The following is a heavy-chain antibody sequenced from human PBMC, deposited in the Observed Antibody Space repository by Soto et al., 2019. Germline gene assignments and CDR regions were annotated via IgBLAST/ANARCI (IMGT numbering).Heavy chain of an antibody. CDR1: GDSVSSNSAA. J-gene: IGHJ4*02. V-gene: IGHV6-1*01. Sequence: QVQLQQSGPGLVKPSQTLSLTCAISGDSVSSNSAAWKWIRQSPSRGLEWLGRTSYRSKWYNDYAVSMKSRKTTNPDTSKNQFSLQLNPVTPEDTAVYYCAREVTRGGADYWGQGTLVTVSS. CDR3: AREVTRGGADY. D-gene: IGHD4-17*01. CDR2: TSYRSKWYN.